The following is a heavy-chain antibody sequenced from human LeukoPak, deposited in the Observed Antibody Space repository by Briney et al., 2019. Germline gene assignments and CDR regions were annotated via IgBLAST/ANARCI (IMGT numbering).Heavy chain of an antibody. CDR2: IYYSGST. J-gene: IGHJ6*03. D-gene: IGHD2-15*01. V-gene: IGHV4-59*01. Sequence: PSETLSLTCTVSGGSISSYYWGWIRQPPGKGLEWIGYIYYSGSTNYNPSLKSRVTISVDTSKNQFSLKLSSVTAADTAVYYCARDSYCSGGSCYSDWYYYYYMDVWGKGTTVTVSS. CDR1: GGSISSYY. CDR3: ARDSYCSGGSCYSDWYYYYYMDV.